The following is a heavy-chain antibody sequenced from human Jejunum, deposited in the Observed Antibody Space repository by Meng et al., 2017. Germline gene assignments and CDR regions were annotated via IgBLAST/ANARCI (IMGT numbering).Heavy chain of an antibody. CDR2: TYNRSKWSN. CDR3: ASWRYDH. V-gene: IGHV6-1*01. Sequence: QRPQAGTGPRTPSPTLSLSCRFSGNRFYSNSASWTWIRQSPSRGLEWRGRTYNRSKWSNQYAVHVRSRLTINPDTSKNKFSLHLDSVTPEDTAVYYCASWRYDHWGQGTLVTVSS. J-gene: IGHJ4*02. D-gene: IGHD1-1*01. CDR1: GNRFYSNSAS.